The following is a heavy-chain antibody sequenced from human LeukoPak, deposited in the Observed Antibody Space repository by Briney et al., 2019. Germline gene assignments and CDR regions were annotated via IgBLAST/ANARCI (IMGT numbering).Heavy chain of an antibody. CDR2: IYPGDSDT. V-gene: IGHV5-51*01. CDR1: AYSSTSYW. J-gene: IGHJ4*02. Sequence: GEALQISSKGSAYSSTSYWIGWLRQLPGKGLEWMGIIYPGDSDTRYSPSFQGQVTISADKSTSTAYLQWSSLKASDTAMYYCARHSGRGVVQVAEEIDYWGQGTLVTVSS. D-gene: IGHD3-3*01. CDR3: ARHSGRGVVQVAEEIDY.